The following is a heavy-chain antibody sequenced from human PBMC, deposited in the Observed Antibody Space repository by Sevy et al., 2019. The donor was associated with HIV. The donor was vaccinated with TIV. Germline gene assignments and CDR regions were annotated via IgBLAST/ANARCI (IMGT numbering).Heavy chain of an antibody. CDR1: GFTFSTYW. J-gene: IGHJ6*02. Sequence: GGSLRLSCTASGFTFSTYWMSWFRQAPGKGLEWVANINEAGTKKLYVDSVKGRFTMSRDNAKNSLYLQKNSLRAEDAAVYYCARDNATVSRRGLRYYYYGMDVWGQGTTVTVSS. D-gene: IGHD2-2*01. CDR2: INEAGTKK. V-gene: IGHV3-7*01. CDR3: ARDNATVSRRGLRYYYYGMDV.